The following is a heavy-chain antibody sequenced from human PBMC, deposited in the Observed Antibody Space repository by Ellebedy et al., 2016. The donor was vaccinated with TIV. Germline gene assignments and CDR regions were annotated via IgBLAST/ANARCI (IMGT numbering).Heavy chain of an antibody. CDR3: ARQTVATSVNDAFDI. CDR1: GDSVSDSSTT. Sequence: SQTLSLTCAISGDSVSDSSTTWNWIRQSPSRGLEWLGRAYYRSKWLNDYAVSVKGRISISPDTSKNQISLQLASVTPEDTAVYYCARQTVATSVNDAFDIWGLGTVVTVSS. D-gene: IGHD4-17*01. CDR2: AYYRSKWLN. V-gene: IGHV6-1*01. J-gene: IGHJ3*02.